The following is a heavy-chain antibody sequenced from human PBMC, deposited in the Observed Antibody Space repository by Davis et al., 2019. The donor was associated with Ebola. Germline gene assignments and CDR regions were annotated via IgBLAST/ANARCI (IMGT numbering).Heavy chain of an antibody. Sequence: GESLKISCALSGFTFNKVWMNWVRQVPGKGLQWVGRIQTKPEGETTGYGAPVRGRFIISRDDSKNTLYLQMNNLKTEDTGVYYCTSRTVTTNDYWGQGTRVTVSS. CDR1: GFTFNKVW. D-gene: IGHD4-17*01. V-gene: IGHV3-15*01. CDR3: TSRTVTTNDY. CDR2: IQTKPEGETT. J-gene: IGHJ4*02.